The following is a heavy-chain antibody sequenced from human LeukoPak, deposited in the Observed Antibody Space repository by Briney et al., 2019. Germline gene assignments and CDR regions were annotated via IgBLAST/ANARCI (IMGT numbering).Heavy chain of an antibody. CDR3: ARLRLRYDSNGYSTSYEAFDI. Sequence: PSQTLSLTCTVSGDSISNSGYYWSWIRQPPGKGLEWIGYIYHSGSTYYNSSLRSRVTMSVDRSKNQFSLKLNSVTAADTAVYHCARLRLRYDSNGYSTSYEAFDIWGQGTVVTVST. J-gene: IGHJ3*02. CDR2: IYHSGST. D-gene: IGHD3-22*01. V-gene: IGHV4-30-2*01. CDR1: GDSISNSGYY.